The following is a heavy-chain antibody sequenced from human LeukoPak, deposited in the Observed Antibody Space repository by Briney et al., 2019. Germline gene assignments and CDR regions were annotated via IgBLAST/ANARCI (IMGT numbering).Heavy chain of an antibody. D-gene: IGHD3-10*01. Sequence: SETLSLTCAVSGYSISSGYYWGWIRQPPGKGLEWIGGIYHSGNPYYNPSLKSRVTISVDTSKNQFSLKLSSVTAADTAVYYCARHREMVRGVILYFDYWGQGTLVTVSS. CDR2: IYHSGNP. J-gene: IGHJ4*02. V-gene: IGHV4-38-2*01. CDR1: GYSISSGYY. CDR3: ARHREMVRGVILYFDY.